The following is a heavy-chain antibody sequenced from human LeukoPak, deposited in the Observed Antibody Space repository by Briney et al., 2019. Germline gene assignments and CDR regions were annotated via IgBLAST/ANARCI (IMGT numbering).Heavy chain of an antibody. J-gene: IGHJ4*02. CDR1: GGSFSSYH. Sequence: SETLSLTCAVYGGSFSSYHWSWIRQPPGKGLEWIGEINHSGSTNYNPSLKSRVTISVDTSKNQFSLKLRSVTAADTAVYYCARRRGPLPDYWGQGTLVTVSS. CDR3: ARRRGPLPDY. V-gene: IGHV4-34*01. D-gene: IGHD2-15*01. CDR2: INHSGST.